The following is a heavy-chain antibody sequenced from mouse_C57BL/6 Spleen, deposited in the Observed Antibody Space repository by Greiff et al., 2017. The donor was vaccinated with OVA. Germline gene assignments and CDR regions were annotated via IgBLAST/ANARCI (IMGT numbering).Heavy chain of an antibody. CDR2: IYPRDGSN. V-gene: IGHV1-85*01. CDR1: GYTFTSYD. J-gene: IGHJ1*03. Sequence: QVQLQQSGPELVKPGASVKLSCKASGYTFTSYDINWVKQRPGQGLEWIGWIYPRDGSNKYNEKFKGKATLTVDTSSSTAYMELHSLTSEDSAVYFCARGDDLRYFDVWGTGTTVTVSS. CDR3: ARGDDLRYFDV.